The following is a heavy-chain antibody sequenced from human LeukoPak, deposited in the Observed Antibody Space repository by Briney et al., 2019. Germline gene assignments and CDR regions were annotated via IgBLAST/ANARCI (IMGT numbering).Heavy chain of an antibody. CDR2: INHSGST. J-gene: IGHJ4*02. D-gene: IGHD6-19*01. CDR1: GGSFSGYY. CDR3: ARGSSALTL. Sequence: PSETLSLTCAVYGGSFSGYYWSWIRQPPGKGLEWIGEINHSGSTNYNPSLKSRVTISVDTSKNQFSLKLSSVTAADTAVYYCARGSSALTLWGQGTLVTVSS. V-gene: IGHV4-34*01.